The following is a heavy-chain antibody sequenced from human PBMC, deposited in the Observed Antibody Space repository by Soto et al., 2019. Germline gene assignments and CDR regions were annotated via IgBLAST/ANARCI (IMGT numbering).Heavy chain of an antibody. Sequence: SQTLSLTCAISGDSVSSTSTAWSWIRQSPSRGLEWLGRTYYRSNWYTDYAVSVKSRITISPDTSKNQFSLQLNSVTPEDTAVYYCARGSYYSGWVWGQGTLVTVSS. CDR2: TYYRSNWYT. CDR1: GDSVSSTSTA. CDR3: ARGSYYSGWV. J-gene: IGHJ4*02. V-gene: IGHV6-1*01. D-gene: IGHD6-19*01.